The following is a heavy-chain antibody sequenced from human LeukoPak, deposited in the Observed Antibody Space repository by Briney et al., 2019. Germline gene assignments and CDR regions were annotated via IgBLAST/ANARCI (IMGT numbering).Heavy chain of an antibody. D-gene: IGHD7-27*01. V-gene: IGHV3-30-3*01. CDR2: ISYDGSNK. Sequence: WVAVISYDGSNKYYADSVKGRFTISRDNSKNTLYLQMNSLRAEDTAVYYCARDSTGEFDYWGQGTLVTVSS. J-gene: IGHJ4*02. CDR3: ARDSTGEFDY.